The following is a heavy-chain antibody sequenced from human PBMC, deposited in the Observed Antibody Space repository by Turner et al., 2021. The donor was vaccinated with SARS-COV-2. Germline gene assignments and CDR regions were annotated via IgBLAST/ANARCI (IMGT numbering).Heavy chain of an antibody. J-gene: IGHJ6*02. Sequence: QVQLQQWGAGLLKPSETLSLTCAAYGGSFSGYYWSWIRQSPGKGLEWIGEISHSGSTTYNPSLKSRVTLSVDRSKIQFSMRLSSVTAAETAVYYCARVNYGGVTVRDYYSYYGMDVWGQGTTVTVS. CDR2: ISHSGST. CDR1: GGSFSGYY. V-gene: IGHV4-34*01. CDR3: ARVNYGGVTVRDYYSYYGMDV. D-gene: IGHD2-21*02.